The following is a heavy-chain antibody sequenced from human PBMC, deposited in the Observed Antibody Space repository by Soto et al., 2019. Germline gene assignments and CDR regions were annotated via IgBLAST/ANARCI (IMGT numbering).Heavy chain of an antibody. CDR3: AISQDRGGRTTFIY. D-gene: IGHD3-16*01. Sequence: GGSLRLSCAVSGFTFDDNAMHWVRQAPEKGLEWVSGINWKSDIGYADSVKGRFTISRDNAENSLYLQMSSLRAEDTALYYCAISQDRGGRTTFIYWGQGTQVTVSS. V-gene: IGHV3-9*01. J-gene: IGHJ4*02. CDR1: GFTFDDNA. CDR2: INWKSDI.